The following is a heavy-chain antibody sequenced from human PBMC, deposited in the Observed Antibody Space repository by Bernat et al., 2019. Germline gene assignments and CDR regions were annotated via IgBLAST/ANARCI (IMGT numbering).Heavy chain of an antibody. J-gene: IGHJ4*02. V-gene: IGHV3-23*01. CDR2: ISGSGGST. D-gene: IGHD2-15*01. CDR3: AMVAAITINDY. CDR1: VFIFSSYA. Sequence: EVQLLESGGGLVQPGGSLRLSCAASVFIFSSYAMSWVRQAPGKGLEWVSAISGSGGSTYYADPLKGRFTISRDNSKNTLYLQMNSRKAEDTAVYYCAMVAAITINDYWGQGTLVTVSS.